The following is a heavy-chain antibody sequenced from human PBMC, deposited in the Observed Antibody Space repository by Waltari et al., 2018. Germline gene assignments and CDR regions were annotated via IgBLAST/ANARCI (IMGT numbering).Heavy chain of an antibody. CDR2: IRGDGGGT. CDR1: GFPFNTYA. D-gene: IGHD3-10*01. CDR3: AKRGVFGLGNTFKNNWFDS. J-gene: IGHJ5*01. Sequence: EVQLLESGGGLVQPGGSLRLSCAASGFPFNTYALSWVRQAPGKGLERVATIRGDGGGTDNAYSAKGRLTISGDYSTSTLDLQMTRLRAEDTAVYYCAKRGVFGLGNTFKNNWFDSWGQGTLVTVSS. V-gene: IGHV3-23*01.